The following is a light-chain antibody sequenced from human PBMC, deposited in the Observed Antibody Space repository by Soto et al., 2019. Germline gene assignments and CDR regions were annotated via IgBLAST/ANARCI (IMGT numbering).Light chain of an antibody. CDR2: WAS. V-gene: IGKV4-1*01. Sequence: DIVMTQSPDSLAVSLGERATINCKSSQSVLYSSNNMHYLAWYQQKPGQPPKLLIYWASARESGVPDRFSGSGSGTDFTLTVSSLQAEDVAVYYCQQYYSTPLTDGGGTKVEIK. CDR3: QQYYSTPLT. CDR1: QSVLYSSNNMHY. J-gene: IGKJ4*01.